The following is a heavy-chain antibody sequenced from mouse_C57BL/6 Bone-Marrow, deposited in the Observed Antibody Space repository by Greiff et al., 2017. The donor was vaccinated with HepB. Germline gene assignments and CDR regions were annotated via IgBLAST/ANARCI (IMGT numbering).Heavy chain of an antibody. CDR1: GFTFSSYA. CDR3: ARVDDYDDYFDY. V-gene: IGHV5-4*01. Sequence: EVQGVASGGGLVKPGGSLKLSCAASGFTFSSYAMSWVRQTPEKRLEWVATISDGGSYTYYPDNVKGRFTISRDNAKNNLYLQMSHLKSEDTAMYYCARVDDYDDYFDYWGQGTTLTVSS. D-gene: IGHD2-4*01. CDR2: ISDGGSYT. J-gene: IGHJ2*01.